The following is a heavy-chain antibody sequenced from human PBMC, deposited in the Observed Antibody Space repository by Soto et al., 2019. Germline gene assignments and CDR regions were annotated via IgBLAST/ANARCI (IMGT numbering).Heavy chain of an antibody. Sequence: ASVNVSCKASGYTFTSYGISWVRQAPGQGLEWMGWISAYNGNTNYAQKLQGRVTMTTDTSTSTAYMELRSLRSDDTAVYYCARDRITIFGVVINYGEIMDVWGQGTTVTVSS. CDR2: ISAYNGNT. CDR1: GYTFTSYG. V-gene: IGHV1-18*01. D-gene: IGHD3-3*01. CDR3: ARDRITIFGVVINYGEIMDV. J-gene: IGHJ6*02.